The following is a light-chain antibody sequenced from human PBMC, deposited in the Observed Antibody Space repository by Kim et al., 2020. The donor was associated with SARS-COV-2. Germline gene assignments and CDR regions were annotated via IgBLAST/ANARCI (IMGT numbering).Light chain of an antibody. Sequence: QSALTQPASVSGSPGQSITISCTGTSSDVGGYNYVSWYQQHPGKAPKLMIYDVSTRPSGVSSRFSGSKSGNTASLTISGLQAEDEADYYCSSYTSSSTQVFGGGTQLTVL. CDR2: DVS. J-gene: IGLJ2*01. V-gene: IGLV2-14*03. CDR1: SSDVGGYNY. CDR3: SSYTSSSTQV.